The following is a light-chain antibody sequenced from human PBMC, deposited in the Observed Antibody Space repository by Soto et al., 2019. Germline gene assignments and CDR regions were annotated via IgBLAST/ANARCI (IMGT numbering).Light chain of an antibody. CDR3: QQYYSYPPWT. V-gene: IGKV1-8*01. CDR2: AAS. CDR1: QGISSY. Sequence: IRMTQSPSSLSASTGDRVTITCRASQGISSYLAWYQQKPGKAPKLLIYAASTLQSGVPSRFSGSGSGTDFTLTISCLQSEDFATYYCQQYYSYPPWTFGQGTKVDI. J-gene: IGKJ1*01.